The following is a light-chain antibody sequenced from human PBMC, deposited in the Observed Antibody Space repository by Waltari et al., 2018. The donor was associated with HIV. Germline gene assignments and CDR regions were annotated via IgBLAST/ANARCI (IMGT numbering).Light chain of an antibody. CDR2: DAF. J-gene: IGKJ4*01. Sequence: EIVLTQSPATLSLSPGEGATLSCRASQSVSTDLAWYQQKAGQAPRLLIYDAFKTATGTPARFSGSGSGTDFTLTSSSLEPEDFAVYYCQQRSYWITVGGGTKVEIK. V-gene: IGKV3-11*01. CDR1: QSVSTD. CDR3: QQRSYWIT.